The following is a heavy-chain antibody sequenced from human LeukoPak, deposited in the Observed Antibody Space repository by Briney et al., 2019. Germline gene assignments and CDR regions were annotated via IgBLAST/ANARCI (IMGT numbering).Heavy chain of an antibody. CDR2: INHSGST. J-gene: IGHJ4*02. D-gene: IGHD4-17*01. V-gene: IGHV4-34*01. Sequence: SETLSLTCAAYGGSFSGYYWSWIRQPPGKGLEWIGEINHSGSTNYNPSLKSRVTISVDTSKHQFSLKLSSVTAADTAVYYCARLRYGDYAYYFDYWGQGTLVTISS. CDR1: GGSFSGYY. CDR3: ARLRYGDYAYYFDY.